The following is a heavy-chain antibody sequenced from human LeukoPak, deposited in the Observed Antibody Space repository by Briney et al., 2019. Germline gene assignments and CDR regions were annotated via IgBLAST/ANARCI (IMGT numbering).Heavy chain of an antibody. CDR3: AKGRYYADY. Sequence: GGSLRLSCAASGFTFSSYSMNWVRQAPGKGLEWVSAIRGSGGGTYYADSVKGRFTISRDNSKDTLYLQMNSLRAEDTAVYYCAKGRYYADYWGQGTLVTVSS. V-gene: IGHV3-23*01. CDR2: IRGSGGGT. CDR1: GFTFSSYS. J-gene: IGHJ4*02. D-gene: IGHD3-10*01.